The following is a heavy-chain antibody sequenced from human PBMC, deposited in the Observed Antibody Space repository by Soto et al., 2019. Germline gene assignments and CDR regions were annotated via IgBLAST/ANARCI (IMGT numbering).Heavy chain of an antibody. CDR3: ASLGLRYRSGGY. V-gene: IGHV1-8*02. CDR2: MNPNSGKI. J-gene: IGHJ4*02. CDR1: GYTFTSYG. D-gene: IGHD5-12*01. Sequence: ASVKVSCKASGYTFTSYGISWVRQAPGQGPEYMGWMNPNSGKIGYVQKFQGRVTMTSNTSISTAYLELSSLRFEDTAVYYCASLGLRYRSGGYWGQGTLVTVSS.